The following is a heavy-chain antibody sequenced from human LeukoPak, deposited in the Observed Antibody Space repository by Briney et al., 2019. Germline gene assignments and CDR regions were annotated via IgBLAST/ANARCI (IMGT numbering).Heavy chain of an antibody. J-gene: IGHJ5*02. D-gene: IGHD2-2*01. CDR3: ARRLCRDPRCWFDP. CDR2: INHSGST. Sequence: SETLSLTCAVYGGSFSGYYWSWIRQPPGKGLEWIGEINHSGSTNYNPSLKSRVTISVDTSKNQFSLKLSSVTAADTAVYYCARRLCRDPRCWFDPWGQGTLVAVSS. CDR1: GGSFSGYY. V-gene: IGHV4-34*01.